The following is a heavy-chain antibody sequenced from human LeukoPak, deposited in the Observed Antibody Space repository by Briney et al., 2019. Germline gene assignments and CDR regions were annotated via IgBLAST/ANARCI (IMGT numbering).Heavy chain of an antibody. CDR2: IYTRGST. V-gene: IGHV4-4*07. Sequence: PSETLSLTCTVSGGPISSYYWSWIRQPAGKGLEWIGRIYTRGSTNYNPSLKSRVTMSVDTSKNQFSLKLSSVTAADTAVYYCARDTRAAGSGSYYTYGMDVWGQGTTVTVSS. D-gene: IGHD3-10*01. CDR1: GGPISSYY. CDR3: ARDTRAAGSGSYYTYGMDV. J-gene: IGHJ6*02.